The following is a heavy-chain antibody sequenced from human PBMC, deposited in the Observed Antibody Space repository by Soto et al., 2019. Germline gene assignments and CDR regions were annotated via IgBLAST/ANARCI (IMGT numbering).Heavy chain of an antibody. D-gene: IGHD6-13*01. Sequence: VSCKASACTFSSYVFSLVVQSPGQGLEWMGGIIPIFDTANYAQKFQGRVTITADESTSTAYMELSSLRSEDTAVYYCARLAAADMGYFDYWGQGTLVTVSS. CDR1: ACTFSSYV. V-gene: IGHV1-69*01. J-gene: IGHJ4*02. CDR2: IIPIFDTA. CDR3: ARLAAADMGYFDY.